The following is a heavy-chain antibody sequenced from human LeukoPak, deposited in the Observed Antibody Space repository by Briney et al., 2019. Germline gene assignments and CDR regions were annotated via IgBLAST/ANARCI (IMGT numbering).Heavy chain of an antibody. CDR2: IYYRGST. D-gene: IGHD6-6*01. J-gene: IGHJ5*02. V-gene: IGHV4-31*03. Sequence: SETLSLTCTVSGVSISSGGYSWSCIRQPPGKGLEWIGHIYYRGSTYYNPSLKSRVTISVDTSKNQFSLKLRSVTAADTAVYYCARVQSKLNIAARPIWFDPWGQGTLVTVSS. CDR3: ARVQSKLNIAARPIWFDP. CDR1: GVSISSGGYS.